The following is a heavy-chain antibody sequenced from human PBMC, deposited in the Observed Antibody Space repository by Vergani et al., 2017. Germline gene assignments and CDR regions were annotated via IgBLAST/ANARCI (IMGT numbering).Heavy chain of an antibody. J-gene: IGHJ6*03. V-gene: IGHV4-34*01. Sequence: QVQLQPWGAGLLKPSETLSLKCAVYGGSFTKYYWSWIRQPPGKGLEWIGEVNHSGSINYSPSLKSGVTISIDTSKQQFSLTLSSVTAADTAVYYCARVSRFSDPRHYCRYHYMDVWGDGTTVTVSS. D-gene: IGHD3-10*01. CDR1: GGSFTKYY. CDR3: ARVSRFSDPRHYCRYHYMDV. CDR2: VNHSGSI.